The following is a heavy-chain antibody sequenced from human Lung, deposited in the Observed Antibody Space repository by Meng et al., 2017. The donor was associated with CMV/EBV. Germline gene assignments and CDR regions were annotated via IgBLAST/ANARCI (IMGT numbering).Heavy chain of an antibody. D-gene: IGHD3-22*01. J-gene: IGHJ4*02. V-gene: IGHV3-9*01. Sequence: GGSLRLXCAAYRFTFDVFDMHWVRQAPGKGLEWVSGISCNSGTIGYADIVKGRFTISRDNAKNSLYLQMNSLRADDTALYYCAKDTGYDSSGHEYFDYWGQGXLVTVSS. CDR1: RFTFDVFD. CDR3: AKDTGYDSSGHEYFDY. CDR2: ISCNSGTI.